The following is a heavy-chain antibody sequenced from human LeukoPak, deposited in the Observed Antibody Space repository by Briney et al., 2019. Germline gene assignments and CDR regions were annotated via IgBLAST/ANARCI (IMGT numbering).Heavy chain of an antibody. V-gene: IGHV3-21*01. CDR2: ISSSSSYI. Sequence: PGGSLRLSCAAPGFTFSSYSMNWVRQAPGKGLEWVSSISSSSSYIYYADSVKGRFTISRDNAKNSLYLQMNSLRAEDTAVYYCARDADIVVVPAAMQSDYWGQGTLVTVSS. D-gene: IGHD2-2*01. CDR3: ARDADIVVVPAAMQSDY. CDR1: GFTFSSYS. J-gene: IGHJ4*02.